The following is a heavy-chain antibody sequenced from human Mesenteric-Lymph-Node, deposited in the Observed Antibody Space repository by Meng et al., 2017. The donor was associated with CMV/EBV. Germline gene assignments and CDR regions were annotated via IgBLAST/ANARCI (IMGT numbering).Heavy chain of an antibody. V-gene: IGHV4-34*01. Sequence: SETLSLTCAVYGGSFSGYYWSWIRQPPGKGLEWIGEINHSGSTNYNPSLKSRVTISVDTSKNQFSLKLSSVTAADTAVSYCARNRRIAARSRAAYGMDVWGQGTTVTVSS. J-gene: IGHJ6*02. D-gene: IGHD6-6*01. CDR1: GGSFSGYY. CDR2: INHSGST. CDR3: ARNRRIAARSRAAYGMDV.